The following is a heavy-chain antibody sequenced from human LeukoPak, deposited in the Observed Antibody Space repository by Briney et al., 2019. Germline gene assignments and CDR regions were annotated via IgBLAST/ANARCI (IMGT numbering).Heavy chain of an antibody. CDR1: GGSINNYY. CDR2: IYYSGST. Sequence: SETLSLTCTVSGGSINNYYWSWIRQPPGKGLEWIGYIYYSGSTNYNPSLKSRVTISVDTSKNQFSLKLSSVTAADTAVYYCARGAYDSSGYPDNWGQGTLVTVSS. V-gene: IGHV4-59*01. CDR3: ARGAYDSSGYPDN. D-gene: IGHD3-22*01. J-gene: IGHJ4*02.